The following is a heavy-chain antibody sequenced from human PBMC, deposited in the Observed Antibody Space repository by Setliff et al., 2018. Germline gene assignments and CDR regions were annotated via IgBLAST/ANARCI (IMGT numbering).Heavy chain of an antibody. V-gene: IGHV1-46*01. CDR1: GYTFTTYY. CDR3: ARENTAKNFWGEESDY. J-gene: IGHJ4*02. Sequence: ASVKVSCKASGYTFTTYYMHWVRQAPGLGLEWMGVINPGDGSTTYAQKFQGRVKMTRDTSTNTVYMQLNSLRFEDRAVYYCARENTAKNFWGEESDYWGQGTLVTVSS. CDR2: INPGDGST. D-gene: IGHD3-3*01.